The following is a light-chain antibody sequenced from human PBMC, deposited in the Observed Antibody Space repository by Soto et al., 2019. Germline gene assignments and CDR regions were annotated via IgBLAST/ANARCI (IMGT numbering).Light chain of an antibody. V-gene: IGKV1-39*01. Sequence: DIQMTQSPSSLSASVGDRVTINCRASQSISSDLNWYQQKPGKAPKLLIYAASSLQSGFPSRFSGSGSWTDFTLTISSLQPEDFATYYCQQSYSTPYTFGQGTKLEIK. CDR2: AAS. CDR3: QQSYSTPYT. CDR1: QSISSD. J-gene: IGKJ2*01.